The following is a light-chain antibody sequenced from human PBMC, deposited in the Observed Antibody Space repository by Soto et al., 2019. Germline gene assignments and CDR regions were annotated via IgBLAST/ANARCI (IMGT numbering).Light chain of an antibody. CDR3: QQYGGSPLFT. J-gene: IGKJ3*01. Sequence: EIVLTQSPGTLSLSLGERATLSCRASQGGTPAYLAWYQHKPGQAPRLLIYGASNRATGIPDRFSGSGSGTDFTLTISRLEPEDFAVYSCQQYGGSPLFTFGPGTRVDFK. CDR2: GAS. CDR1: QGGTPAY. V-gene: IGKV3-20*01.